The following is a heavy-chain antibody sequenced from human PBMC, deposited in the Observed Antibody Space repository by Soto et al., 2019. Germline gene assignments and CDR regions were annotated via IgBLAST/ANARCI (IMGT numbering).Heavy chain of an antibody. CDR1: GFTFRSYA. V-gene: IGHV3-23*01. Sequence: GGSLRLSCLASGFTFRSYAMTWVRQGPGRGLEWVSAISGSGGSAFSADSVKGRFTISRDNSKNTLFLQMNSLRAEDTAVYYCAKVPTIFGVVTTYFDYWGQGTLVTVSS. CDR2: ISGSGGSA. J-gene: IGHJ4*01. CDR3: AKVPTIFGVVTTYFDY. D-gene: IGHD3-3*01.